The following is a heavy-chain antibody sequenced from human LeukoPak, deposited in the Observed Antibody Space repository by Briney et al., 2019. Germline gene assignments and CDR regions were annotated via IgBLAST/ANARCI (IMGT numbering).Heavy chain of an antibody. CDR3: AKTHYPTVTTFNDYFDY. D-gene: IGHD4-17*01. J-gene: IGHJ4*02. CDR1: GFMFVSYA. Sequence: PGGSLRLSCDASGFMFVSYAMSWVRQAPGKGLEWVSSISGSAGSTYYADSVKGRFTISRDNSKNTLYLQMNSLRAEDTALYYCAKTHYPTVTTFNDYFDYWGQGTLVTVSS. CDR2: ISGSAGST. V-gene: IGHV3-23*01.